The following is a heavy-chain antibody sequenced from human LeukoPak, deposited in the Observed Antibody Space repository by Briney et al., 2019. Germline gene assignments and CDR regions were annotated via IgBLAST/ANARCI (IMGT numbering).Heavy chain of an antibody. V-gene: IGHV5-51*01. J-gene: IGHJ5*02. CDR2: IYPGDSDT. D-gene: IGHD6-13*01. CDR1: GYSFTSYW. Sequence: GESLKISCKGSGYSFTSYWIGWVRQMPGKGLEWMGIIYPGDSDTRYSPSFQGQVTISADKSISTAYLQWSSLKASDTAMYYCASLDVAAAGTWWFDPWGQGTLVTVSS. CDR3: ASLDVAAAGTWWFDP.